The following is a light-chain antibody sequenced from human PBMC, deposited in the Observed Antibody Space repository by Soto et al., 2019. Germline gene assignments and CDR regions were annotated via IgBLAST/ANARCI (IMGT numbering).Light chain of an antibody. CDR3: QQYNST. V-gene: IGKV3-11*01. Sequence: EIVLTQSPATLSLSPGERVTLSCRASQSVSSYLTWYQQKPGQAPRLLIYDASNRASGIPARFSGSGSGTDFTLTISSLEPEDFAVYYCQQYNSTFGQGTKVEIK. CDR2: DAS. J-gene: IGKJ1*01. CDR1: QSVSSY.